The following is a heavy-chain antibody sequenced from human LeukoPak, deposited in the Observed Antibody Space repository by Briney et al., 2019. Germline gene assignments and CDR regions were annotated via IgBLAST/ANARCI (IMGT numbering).Heavy chain of an antibody. CDR3: ARDSGWLLFDY. D-gene: IGHD3-9*01. Sequence: SETLSLTCTVSGGSLSSYYWSWIRQPPGQGLEWIGYIYYSGSTNYNPSLKSRVTISVDTSKNQFSLKLSSVTAADTAVYYCARDSGWLLFDYWGQGTLVTVSS. CDR1: GGSLSSYY. V-gene: IGHV4-59*01. J-gene: IGHJ4*02. CDR2: IYYSGST.